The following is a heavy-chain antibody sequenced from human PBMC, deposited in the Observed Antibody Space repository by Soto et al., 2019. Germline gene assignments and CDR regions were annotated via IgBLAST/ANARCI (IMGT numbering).Heavy chain of an antibody. J-gene: IGHJ4*01. D-gene: IGHD5-12*01. V-gene: IGHV4-30-4*01. CDR1: CGSISRVDYY. Sequence: SETLFLTFTVSCGSISRVDYYWSWIRQPPGKGLEWIGYIYYSGSTYYNPSLKSRVTISVDTSKNQFSLKLSSVTAADTAVYYCPIAACGYRGYGRCFVKCGWGPG. CDR2: IYYSGST. CDR3: PIAACGYRGYGRCFVKCG.